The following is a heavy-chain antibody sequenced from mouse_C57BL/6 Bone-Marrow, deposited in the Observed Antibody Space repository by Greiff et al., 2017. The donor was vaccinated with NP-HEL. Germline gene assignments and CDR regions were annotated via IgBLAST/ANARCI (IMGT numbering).Heavy chain of an antibody. V-gene: IGHV5-4*01. D-gene: IGHD2-12*01. J-gene: IGHJ3*01. Sequence: EVHLVESGGGLVKPGGSLKLSCAASGFTFSSYAMSWVRQTPEKRLEWVATISDGGSYTYYPDNVKGRFTISRDNAKNNLYLQMSHLKSEDTAMYYCARDSEYYTFAYWGQGTLVTVSA. CDR3: ARDSEYYTFAY. CDR1: GFTFSSYA. CDR2: ISDGGSYT.